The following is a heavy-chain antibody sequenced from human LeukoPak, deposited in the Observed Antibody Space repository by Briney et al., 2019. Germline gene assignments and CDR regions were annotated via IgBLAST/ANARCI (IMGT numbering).Heavy chain of an antibody. CDR1: GGSISSYY. J-gene: IGHJ4*02. Sequence: SETLSLTCTVSGGSISSYYWSWIRQPPWKGLEWIGYIYYSGSTNYNPSLKSRVTISVDTSKNQFSLKLSSVTAADTAVYYCARDHYATGYSSSKGYFDYWGQGTLVTVSS. V-gene: IGHV4-59*01. D-gene: IGHD6-13*01. CDR2: IYYSGST. CDR3: ARDHYATGYSSSKGYFDY.